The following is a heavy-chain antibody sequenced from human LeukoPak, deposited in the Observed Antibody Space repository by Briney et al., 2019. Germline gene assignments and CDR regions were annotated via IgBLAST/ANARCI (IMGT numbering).Heavy chain of an antibody. CDR3: ARDRSGGSLTDY. CDR2: IYTSGST. D-gene: IGHD2-15*01. V-gene: IGHV4-61*02. J-gene: IGHJ4*02. Sequence: SETLSLTCTVSGGSISSGSYYWSWVRQPAGKGLEWIGRIYTSGSTNYNPSLKSRVTISVDTSKNQFSLKLSSVTAADTAVYYCARDRSGGSLTDYWGQGTLVTVSS. CDR1: GGSISSGSYY.